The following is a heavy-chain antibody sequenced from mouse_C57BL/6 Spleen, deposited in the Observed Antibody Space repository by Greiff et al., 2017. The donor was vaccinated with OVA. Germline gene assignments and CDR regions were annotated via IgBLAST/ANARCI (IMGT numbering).Heavy chain of an antibody. J-gene: IGHJ2*01. CDR3: TGPGDGCDY. V-gene: IGHV6-3*01. Sequence: EVQLVESGGGLVQPGGSMKLSCVASGFTFSNYWMNWVRQSPEKGLEWVAQIRLKSDNYATHYAESVKGRFTISRDDSKSSVYLQMNNLRAEDTGIYYCTGPGDGCDYWGQGTTLTVSS. D-gene: IGHD3-3*01. CDR1: GFTFSNYW. CDR2: IRLKSDNYAT.